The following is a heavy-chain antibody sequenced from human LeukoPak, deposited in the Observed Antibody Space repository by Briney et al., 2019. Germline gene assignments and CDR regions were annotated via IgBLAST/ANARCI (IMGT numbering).Heavy chain of an antibody. CDR3: ARDKFRSGGHDRNWFDP. CDR2: ISSSSSII. Sequence: GGSLRLSCAASGFIFSSYAMSWVRQAPGKGLEWVSYISSSSSIIYYADSVKGRFIISRDNAKNSLYLQMNSLRAEDTAVYYCARDKFRSGGHDRNWFDPWGQGTLVTVSS. D-gene: IGHD3-10*01. CDR1: GFIFSSYA. J-gene: IGHJ5*02. V-gene: IGHV3-48*01.